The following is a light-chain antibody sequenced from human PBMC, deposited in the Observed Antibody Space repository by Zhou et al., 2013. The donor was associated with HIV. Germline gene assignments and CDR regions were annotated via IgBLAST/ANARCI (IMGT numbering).Light chain of an antibody. CDR3: QQRSNWPPLT. V-gene: IGKV3-11*01. CDR1: QSVSSY. Sequence: EIVSTQSPATLSLSPGERATLSCRASQSVSSYLAWYQQKPGQAPRLLIYDASNRATGIPARFSASGSGTDFTLTISSLEPEDFAVYYCQQRSNWPPLTFGGGTKGGDQT. CDR2: DAS. J-gene: IGKJ4*01.